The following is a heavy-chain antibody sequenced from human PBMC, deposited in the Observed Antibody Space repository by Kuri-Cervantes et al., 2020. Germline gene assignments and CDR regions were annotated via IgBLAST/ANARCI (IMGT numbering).Heavy chain of an antibody. Sequence: SETLSLTCTVSGGSISSGDYYWSWIRQPPGKGLEWIGYIYYSGSTYYNPSLKSRVTISVDTSKNQFSLKLSSVTAADTAVYSCARRGDYCSSTSCPPDYWGQGTLVTVSS. CDR2: IYYSGST. J-gene: IGHJ4*02. V-gene: IGHV4-30-4*08. D-gene: IGHD2-2*01. CDR3: ARRGDYCSSTSCPPDY. CDR1: GGSISSGDYY.